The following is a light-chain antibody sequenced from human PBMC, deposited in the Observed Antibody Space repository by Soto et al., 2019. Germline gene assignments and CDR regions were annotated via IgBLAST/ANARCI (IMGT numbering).Light chain of an antibody. CDR2: GAS. J-gene: IGKJ2*01. CDR3: QQGHNWPLT. V-gene: IGKV3-15*01. Sequence: EIVMTQSTATLSLSPGASAALSCRASQSINSELAWYQQKPGQPPRLLIYGASTRATGVPARFTGSESGSEFTLTVSGLQSEDFAVYYCQQGHNWPLTFGQGTRLEI. CDR1: QSINSE.